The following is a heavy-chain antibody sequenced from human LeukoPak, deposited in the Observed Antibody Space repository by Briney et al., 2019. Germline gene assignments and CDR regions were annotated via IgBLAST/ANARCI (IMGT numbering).Heavy chain of an antibody. V-gene: IGHV4-59*01. J-gene: IGHJ4*02. D-gene: IGHD6-19*01. CDR3: AREVSTLAVAGPFFDY. CDR1: GGSISSYY. CDR2: IYYSGST. Sequence: SETLSLTWTVSGGSISSYYWSWIRQPPGKGLEWIGYIYYSGSTNYNPSLKSRVTISVDTSKNQFSLKLSSVTAADTAVYYCAREVSTLAVAGPFFDYWGQGTLVTVS.